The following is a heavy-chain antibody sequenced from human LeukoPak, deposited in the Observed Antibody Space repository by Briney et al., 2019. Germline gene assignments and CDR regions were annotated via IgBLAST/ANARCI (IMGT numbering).Heavy chain of an antibody. CDR3: ASSPPMVRGVIRAFDI. D-gene: IGHD3-10*01. Sequence: PSETLSLTCAVYGGSFSGYYWSWIRQPPGKGLEWIGEINHSGSTNYNPSLKSRVTISVDTSKNQFSLKLSSVTAADTAVYYCASSPPMVRGVIRAFDIWGQGTMVTVSS. CDR1: GGSFSGYY. CDR2: INHSGST. V-gene: IGHV4-34*01. J-gene: IGHJ3*02.